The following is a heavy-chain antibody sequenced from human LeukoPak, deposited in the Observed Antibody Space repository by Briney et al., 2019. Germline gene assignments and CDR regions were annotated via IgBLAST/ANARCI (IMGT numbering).Heavy chain of an antibody. J-gene: IGHJ4*02. V-gene: IGHV3-23*01. Sequence: GGSLRLSCAASGFTFSSYDMSWVRQAPGKGLEWVSAISGSGDSTYYADSVKGRFTISRDNSKNTLYLQMNSLRAEDTAVYYCAKDHSYGSGSLPLPDYWGQGTLVTVSS. CDR2: ISGSGDST. D-gene: IGHD3-10*01. CDR3: AKDHSYGSGSLPLPDY. CDR1: GFTFSSYD.